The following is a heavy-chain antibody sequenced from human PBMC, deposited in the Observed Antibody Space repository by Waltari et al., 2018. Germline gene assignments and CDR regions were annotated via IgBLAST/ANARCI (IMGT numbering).Heavy chain of an antibody. CDR3: ARGSGWPYYYYYYMDV. V-gene: IGHV4-59*01. D-gene: IGHD6-19*01. CDR1: GGSISSYY. Sequence: QVQLQESGPGLVKPSETLSLTCTVSGGSISSYYWSWIRQPPGKGLEWIGYIYYSGSTNYNPSLKSRVTISVDTSKNQFSLKLSSVTAADTAVYYCARGSGWPYYYYYYMDVWGKGTTVTVSS. CDR2: IYYSGST. J-gene: IGHJ6*03.